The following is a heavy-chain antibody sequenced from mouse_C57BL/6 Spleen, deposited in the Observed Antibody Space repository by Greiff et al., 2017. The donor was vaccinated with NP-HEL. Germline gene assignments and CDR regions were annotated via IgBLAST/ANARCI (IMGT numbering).Heavy chain of an antibody. J-gene: IGHJ1*03. CDR3: ASHYYGSSSLYWYFDV. CDR1: GFNIKDYY. D-gene: IGHD1-1*01. CDR2: IDPEDGET. Sequence: EVKLMESGAELVKPGASVKLSCTASGFNIKDYYMHWVKQRTEQGLEWIGRIDPEDGETKYAPKFQGKATITADTSSNTAYLQLSSLTSEDTAVYYCASHYYGSSSLYWYFDVWGTGTTVTVSS. V-gene: IGHV14-2*01.